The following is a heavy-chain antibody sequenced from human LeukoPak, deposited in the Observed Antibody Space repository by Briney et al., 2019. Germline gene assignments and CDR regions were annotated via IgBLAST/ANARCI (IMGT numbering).Heavy chain of an antibody. Sequence: PGGSLRLSRAASGFTFSSYGMHWVRQAPGKGLEWVAVIWYDGSNKYYADSVKGRFTISRDNSKNTLYLQMNSLRAEDTAVYYCAKAVADAFDIWGQGTMVTVSS. CDR2: IWYDGSNK. V-gene: IGHV3-33*06. J-gene: IGHJ3*02. D-gene: IGHD6-19*01. CDR1: GFTFSSYG. CDR3: AKAVADAFDI.